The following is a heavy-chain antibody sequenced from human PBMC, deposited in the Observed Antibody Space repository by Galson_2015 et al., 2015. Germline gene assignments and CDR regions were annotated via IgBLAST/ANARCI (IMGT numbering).Heavy chain of an antibody. V-gene: IGHV3-7*03. CDR3: AKDAFSKPDY. Sequence: SLRLSCAASGFSFTKYGVHWVRQAPGKGLEWVANIDEDGTSTYYVGSVRGRFTISRDDARNSLHLQMNNLRVEDTAVYYCAKDAFSKPDYWGLGTLVTVSS. CDR2: IDEDGTST. CDR1: GFSFTKYG. J-gene: IGHJ4*02. D-gene: IGHD1-14*01.